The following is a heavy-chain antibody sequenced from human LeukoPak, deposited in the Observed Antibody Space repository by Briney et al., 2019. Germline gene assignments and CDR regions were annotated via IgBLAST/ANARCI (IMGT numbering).Heavy chain of an antibody. D-gene: IGHD6-13*01. CDR3: AKVQYTSSWYRFDY. V-gene: IGHV3-9*01. CDR1: GFTFDDYA. CDR2: ISWSSGNI. Sequence: GGSLRLSCAASGFTFDDYAMHWVRQAPGKGLEWVSGISWSSGNIGYADSVKGRFTISRDNAKNSLYLQMNSLRADDTALYYCAKVQYTSSWYRFDYWGRGTLVTVSS. J-gene: IGHJ4*02.